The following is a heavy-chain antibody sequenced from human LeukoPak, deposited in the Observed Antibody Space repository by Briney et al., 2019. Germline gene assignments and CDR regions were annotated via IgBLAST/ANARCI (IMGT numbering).Heavy chain of an antibody. V-gene: IGHV1-69*13. Sequence: ASVKVSCKASGGTFSSYAISWVRQAPGQGLEWMGGIIPTFGTANYAQKFQGRVTITADESTSTAYMELSSLRSEDTAVYYCARVGGVEPYYFDYWGQGTLVTVSS. CDR3: ARVGGVEPYYFDY. CDR2: IIPTFGTA. CDR1: GGTFSSYA. D-gene: IGHD1-14*01. J-gene: IGHJ4*02.